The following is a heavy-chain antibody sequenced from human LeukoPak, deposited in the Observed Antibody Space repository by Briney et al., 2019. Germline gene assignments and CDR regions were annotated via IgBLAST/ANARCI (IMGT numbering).Heavy chain of an antibody. J-gene: IGHJ4*02. CDR1: GYTFTSYG. Sequence: ASVKVSCKASGYTFTSYGISWVRRAPGQGLEWMGWISAYNGNTNYAQKLQGRVTMTTDTSTSTAYMELRSLRSDDTAVYYCAREATYYYDSSGYVFDYWGQGTLVTVSS. CDR2: ISAYNGNT. V-gene: IGHV1-18*01. CDR3: AREATYYYDSSGYVFDY. D-gene: IGHD3-22*01.